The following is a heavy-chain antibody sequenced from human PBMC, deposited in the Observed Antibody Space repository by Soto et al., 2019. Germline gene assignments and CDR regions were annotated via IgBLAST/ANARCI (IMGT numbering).Heavy chain of an antibody. V-gene: IGHV3-15*07. CDR3: TTWAGRPYYYYCMDV. CDR1: GFTFSSAW. D-gene: IGHD6-19*01. J-gene: IGHJ6*02. CDR2: IKSKTDGGTT. Sequence: EMQLVESGGGLVKPGGSLRLSCAASGFTFSSAWMNWVRQAPGKGLEWVGRIKSKTDGGTTDYAAPVKGRFTFSRDDSKNTLFLQMNSLKTEDTAVYYCTTWAGRPYYYYCMDVWGRGTTVTVSS.